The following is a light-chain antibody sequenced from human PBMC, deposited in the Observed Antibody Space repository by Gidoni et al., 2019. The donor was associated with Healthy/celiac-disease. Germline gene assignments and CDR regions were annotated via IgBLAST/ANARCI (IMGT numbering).Light chain of an antibody. V-gene: IGKV2-28*01. Sequence: DIVMTQSPLSLPVTPGEPASISCRSSQSLLHSIGYNYLDWYLQKPGQSPQLLIYLGSNRASGVPDRFSGSGSGTDFTLKISRVEAEDVGVYYCMQALQTPLTFGGGTKVESK. CDR1: QSLLHSIGYNY. CDR2: LGS. J-gene: IGKJ4*01. CDR3: MQALQTPLT.